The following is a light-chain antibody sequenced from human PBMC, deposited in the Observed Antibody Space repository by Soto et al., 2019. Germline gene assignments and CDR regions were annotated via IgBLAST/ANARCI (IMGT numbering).Light chain of an antibody. J-gene: IGKJ2*01. CDR2: AAS. Sequence: EVVMTQSPATLSVSPGERATLSCRASQSVSSNLAWYQQKPGQPPRLLVFAASTRAAGIPARFSGSGSGTEFTLTISRLQSEDFAVYYCQQYNNLYTFGQGTKLEIK. CDR1: QSVSSN. CDR3: QQYNNLYT. V-gene: IGKV3-15*01.